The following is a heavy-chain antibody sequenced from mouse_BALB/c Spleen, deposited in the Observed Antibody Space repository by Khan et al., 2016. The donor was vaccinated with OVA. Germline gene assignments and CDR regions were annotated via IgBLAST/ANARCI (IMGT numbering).Heavy chain of an antibody. Sequence: VQLKESGPGLVKPSQSLSLTCTVTGCSITSDYAWNWIRQFPGSKLEWMGFISYSGNTNYNPSLKSRFSITRDTSKNQFFLQLNSVTTEDTATYYWARVYGGDFDYWGQGTTLTVSS. CDR3: ARVYGGDFDY. V-gene: IGHV3-2*02. CDR2: ISYSGNT. J-gene: IGHJ2*01. D-gene: IGHD1-1*01. CDR1: GCSITSDYA.